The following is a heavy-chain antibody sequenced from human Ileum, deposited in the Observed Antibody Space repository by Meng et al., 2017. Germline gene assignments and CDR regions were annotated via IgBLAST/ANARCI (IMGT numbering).Heavy chain of an antibody. D-gene: IGHD6-19*01. CDR2: IHYSRSP. Sequence: SETLSLTCTVSGDSVSTNFYWSWLRQSPGKGLELIGYIHYSRSPNYNPSLKSRVIISVDTSKNQFSLKLNSVTAADTAVYFCVRMIGSGPFDYWGQGTLVTVSS. J-gene: IGHJ4*02. CDR1: GDSVSTNFY. CDR3: VRMIGSGPFDY. V-gene: IGHV4-59*02.